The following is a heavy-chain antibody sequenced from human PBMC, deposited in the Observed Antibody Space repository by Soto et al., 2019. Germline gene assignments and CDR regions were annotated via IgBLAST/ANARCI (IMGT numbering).Heavy chain of an antibody. V-gene: IGHV3-30-3*01. CDR2: ISYDGSNK. J-gene: IGHJ4*02. Sequence: GGSLRLSCAASGFTFSSYAMHWVRQAPGKGLEWVAVISYDGSNKYYADSVKGRFTISRDNSKNTLYLQMNSLRAEDTAVYYCARGEIAAAGTPLIDYWGQGTLVTVS. CDR1: GFTFSSYA. D-gene: IGHD6-13*01. CDR3: ARGEIAAAGTPLIDY.